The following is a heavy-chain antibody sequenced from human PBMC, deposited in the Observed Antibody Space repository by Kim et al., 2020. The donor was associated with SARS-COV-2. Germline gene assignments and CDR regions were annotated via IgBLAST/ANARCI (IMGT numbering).Heavy chain of an antibody. CDR3: ARQTYYYDSSGSYSYY. D-gene: IGHD3-22*01. CDR1: GGSISSSDYS. V-gene: IGHV4-39*01. CDR2: IYYRGST. J-gene: IGHJ6*01. Sequence: LETLSLTYTVSGGSISSSDYSWGWIRQPPGKGLEWIGNIYYRGSTYYNLSLKSRVTLSVDMSKNQLSLKLSSVTAADTAVYYCARQTYYYDSSGSYSYY.